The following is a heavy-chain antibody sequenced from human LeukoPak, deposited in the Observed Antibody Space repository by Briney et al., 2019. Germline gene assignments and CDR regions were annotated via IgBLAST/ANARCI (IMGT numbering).Heavy chain of an antibody. CDR1: GFTVSSNY. Sequence: GGSLRLSCAASGFTVSSNYMSWVRQAPGKGLEWVANIKQDGSEKYYVDSVKGRFTISRDNAKNSLYLQMNSLRAEDTAVYYCARSSGYNFDYWGQGTLVTVSS. V-gene: IGHV3-7*01. CDR2: IKQDGSEK. CDR3: ARSSGYNFDY. J-gene: IGHJ4*02. D-gene: IGHD3-22*01.